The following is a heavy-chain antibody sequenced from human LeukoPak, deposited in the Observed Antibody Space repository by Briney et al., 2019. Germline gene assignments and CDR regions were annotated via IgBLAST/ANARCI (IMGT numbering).Heavy chain of an antibody. CDR2: INSDGSST. Sequence: GGSLRLSCAASGFTFSIFWMHWVRRAPGKGPVWVSRINSDGSSTDYADSVKGRFTISRDNAKNTLYLQMNSLRAEDTAVYYCARNFGTLRNHAFDIWGQGTMVTVSS. CDR3: ARNFGTLRNHAFDI. D-gene: IGHD1-1*01. CDR1: GFTFSIFW. J-gene: IGHJ3*02. V-gene: IGHV3-74*01.